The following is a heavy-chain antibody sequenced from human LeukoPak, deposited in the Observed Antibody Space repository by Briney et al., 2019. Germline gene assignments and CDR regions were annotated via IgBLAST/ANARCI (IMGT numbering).Heavy chain of an antibody. CDR1: GGTFSSHP. V-gene: IGHV1-69*13. J-gene: IGHJ4*02. D-gene: IGHD1-26*01. CDR3: ARVEELKAFDS. CDR2: IIPIFGTP. Sequence: GASVKDSCKASGGTFSSHPISWVRQAPGQGLEWMGGIIPIFGTPNYAQKFQGRVAITADASTSTAYMGLSSLRSEDTAVYYCARVEELKAFDSLGQGTLVIVSS.